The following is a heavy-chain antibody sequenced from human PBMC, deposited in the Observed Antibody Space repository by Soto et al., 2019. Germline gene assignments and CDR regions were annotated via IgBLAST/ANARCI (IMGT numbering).Heavy chain of an antibody. CDR1: GFSFSSYC. CDR3: ARTCSGGTCSFDY. Sequence: GGSLRLSCAASGFSFSSYCMHWVRQAPGKGLEWVAVISPDGSNKDYADSVKGRFTISRDNSENTLYLQMNSLRAEDTAVYYCARTCSGGTCSFDYWGQGTLVTVSS. D-gene: IGHD2-15*01. J-gene: IGHJ4*02. CDR2: ISPDGSNK. V-gene: IGHV3-30*03.